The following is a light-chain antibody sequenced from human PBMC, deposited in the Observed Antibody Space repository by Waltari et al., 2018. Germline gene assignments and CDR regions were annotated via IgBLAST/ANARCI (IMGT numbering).Light chain of an antibody. CDR1: QSVGRS. V-gene: IGKV3-20*01. CDR2: DAS. Sequence: IVLTQSPGTLSLSPGERATLACRASQSVGRSLAWYQQKPGQAPRLLIYDASRRATGIPDRFSGSGSGTDFSLTISTLEPEDFAVYYCQHYVRLPATFGQGTKVEI. J-gene: IGKJ1*01. CDR3: QHYVRLPAT.